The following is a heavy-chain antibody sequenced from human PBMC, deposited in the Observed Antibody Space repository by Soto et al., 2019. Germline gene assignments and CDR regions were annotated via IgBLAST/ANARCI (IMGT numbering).Heavy chain of an antibody. CDR3: ARRYSSGWYSGPIDY. D-gene: IGHD6-19*01. CDR1: GGSISSYS. V-gene: IGHV4-59*01. Sequence: SETLSLTCTVSGGSISSYSWSWIRQPPGKGLEWIGYIYYSGSTNYNPSLKSRVTISVDTSKNQFSLKLSSVTAADTAVYYCARRYSSGWYSGPIDYWGQGTLVTVSS. CDR2: IYYSGST. J-gene: IGHJ4*02.